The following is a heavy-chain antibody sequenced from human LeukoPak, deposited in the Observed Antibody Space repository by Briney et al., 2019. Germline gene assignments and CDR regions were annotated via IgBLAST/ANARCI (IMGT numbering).Heavy chain of an antibody. CDR1: GFPFSSYW. CDR3: TRVGYIDEGIDY. CDR2: IKQDGSKK. Sequence: PGGSLRLSCVASGFPFSSYWMTWVRHAPGKGLEWVANIKQDGSKKSYVDSVKGRFTISRDNAKNSLYLQMNSLRAEDTAIYYCTRVGYIDEGIDYWGQGILVTVSS. J-gene: IGHJ4*02. D-gene: IGHD5-24*01. V-gene: IGHV3-7*04.